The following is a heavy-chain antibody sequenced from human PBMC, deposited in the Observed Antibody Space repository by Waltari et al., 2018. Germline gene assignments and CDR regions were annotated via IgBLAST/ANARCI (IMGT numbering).Heavy chain of an antibody. J-gene: IGHJ4*02. CDR3: AREDSSGPYFDY. CDR2: IYHSGST. D-gene: IGHD6-25*01. V-gene: IGHV4-38-2*02. Sequence: QVQLQESGPGLVKPSETLSLTCTVSGYSISSGYYWGWIRQPPGKGLEGIGSIYHSGSTYYTPSRKSRVTISVDTSKNQFSLKLSSVTAADTAVYYCAREDSSGPYFDYWGQGTLVTVSS. CDR1: GYSISSGYY.